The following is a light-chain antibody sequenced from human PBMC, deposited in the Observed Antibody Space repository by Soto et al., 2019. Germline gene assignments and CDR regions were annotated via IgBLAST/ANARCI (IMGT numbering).Light chain of an antibody. J-gene: IGLJ1*01. CDR3: AAWDDSLNGYV. CDR2: SNN. V-gene: IGLV1-44*01. CDR1: SSNIGSNT. Sequence: QSVLTQPPSASGTPWQRVTISCSGSSSNIGSNTVNWYQQLPGTAPKLLIYSNNQRPSGVPDRFSGSKSGTSASLAISGLQSEDEADYYCAAWDDSLNGYVFGTGTGSPS.